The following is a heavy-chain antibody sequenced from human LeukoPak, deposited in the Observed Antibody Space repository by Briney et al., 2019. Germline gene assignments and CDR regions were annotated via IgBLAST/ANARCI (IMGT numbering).Heavy chain of an antibody. J-gene: IGHJ6*03. Sequence: GGSLRLSCEASGFTFNSYSMNWVRQAPGKGLEWVSSITSSSGYIYYADSVKGRFTISRDNAKNSLYLQMNSLRAEDTAVYYCARVVSNYYYYMDVWGKGTTVTVSS. CDR1: GFTFNSYS. V-gene: IGHV3-21*01. CDR2: ITSSSGYI. D-gene: IGHD4-11*01. CDR3: ARVVSNYYYYMDV.